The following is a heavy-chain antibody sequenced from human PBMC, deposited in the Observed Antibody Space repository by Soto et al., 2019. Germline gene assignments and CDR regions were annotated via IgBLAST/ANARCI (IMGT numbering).Heavy chain of an antibody. CDR2: IKQDGSEK. D-gene: IGHD1-20*01. CDR1: GFTFSSYW. CDR3: ARDFKSISGRYNWEDAFDI. Sequence: GGSLRLSCAASGFTFSSYWMSWVRQAPGKGLEWVANIKQDGSEKYYVDSVKGRFTISRDNAKNSLYLQMNSLRAEDTAVYYCARDFKSISGRYNWEDAFDIWGQGTMVTVSS. V-gene: IGHV3-7*01. J-gene: IGHJ3*02.